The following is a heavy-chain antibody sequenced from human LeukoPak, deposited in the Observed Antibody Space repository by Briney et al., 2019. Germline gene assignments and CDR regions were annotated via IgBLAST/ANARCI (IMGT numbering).Heavy chain of an antibody. V-gene: IGHV4-59*01. CDR1: GGSISSYY. Sequence: SETLSLTCTVSGGSISSYYWSWIRQPPGKGLEWIGYVYYSGTTNYNPSLKSRVTISLDTSKNQFSLKLRSVTAADTAVYYCATSRTMGATDWFDPWGQGTLVTLSS. J-gene: IGHJ5*02. D-gene: IGHD1-26*01. CDR3: ATSRTMGATDWFDP. CDR2: VYYSGTT.